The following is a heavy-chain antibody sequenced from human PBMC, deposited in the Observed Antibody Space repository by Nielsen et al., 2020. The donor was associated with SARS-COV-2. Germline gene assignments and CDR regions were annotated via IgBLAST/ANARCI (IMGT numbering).Heavy chain of an antibody. CDR2: FDPEDGET. V-gene: IGHV1-24*01. Sequence: ASVKVSCKVSGYTLTELSMHWVRQAPGKGLEWMGGFDPEDGETIYAQKFQGRVTMTEDTSTDTAYMELSSLRSEDTAVYYCATLWFGKGDYYYYGMDVWGQGTTVTVSS. D-gene: IGHD3-10*01. CDR3: ATLWFGKGDYYYYGMDV. CDR1: GYTLTELS. J-gene: IGHJ6*02.